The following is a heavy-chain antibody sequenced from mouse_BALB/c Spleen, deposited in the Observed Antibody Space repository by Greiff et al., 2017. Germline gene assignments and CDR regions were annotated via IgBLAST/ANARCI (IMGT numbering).Heavy chain of an antibody. CDR3: ARMMVTTSGLYFDY. CDR1: GFSLTSYG. CDR2: IWSGGST. V-gene: IGHV2-2*02. D-gene: IGHD2-1*01. J-gene: IGHJ2*01. Sequence: VQLQQSGPGLVQPSQSLSITCTVSGFSLTSYGVHWLRQSPGKGLEWLGVIWSGGSTDYNAAFISRLSISKDNSKSQVFFKMNSLQANDTAIYYCARMMVTTSGLYFDYWGQGTTLTVSS.